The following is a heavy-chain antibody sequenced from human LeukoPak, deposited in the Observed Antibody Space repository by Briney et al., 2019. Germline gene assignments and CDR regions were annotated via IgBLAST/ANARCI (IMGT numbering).Heavy chain of an antibody. V-gene: IGHV4-34*01. D-gene: IGHD3-9*01. CDR1: GGSFSGYY. CDR2: INHSGST. J-gene: IGHJ6*03. Sequence: SETLSLTCAVYGGSFSGYYWSWIRQPPGKGLEWIGEINHSGSTNYNPSLKSRVTISVDTSKNRFSLKLSSVTAADTAVYYCARSPGYFYYYYYYMDVWGKGTTVTISS. CDR3: ARSPGYFYYYYYYMDV.